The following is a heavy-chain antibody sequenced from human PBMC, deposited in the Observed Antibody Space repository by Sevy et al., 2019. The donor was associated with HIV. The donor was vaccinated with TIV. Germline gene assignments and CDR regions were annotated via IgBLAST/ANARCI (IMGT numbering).Heavy chain of an antibody. Sequence: GGSLRLSCAASGFTFDAHAMHWVRQSPGKGLEWVSGINWNSGIIAYADSVKGRFTISRDNAKNSLHLQMNSLRTEETALYFCARDVSSGHTADSYYYYYGLDVWGQGTTVTVSS. CDR3: ARDVSSGHTADSYYYYYGLDV. D-gene: IGHD6-19*01. J-gene: IGHJ6*02. CDR1: GFTFDAHA. V-gene: IGHV3-9*01. CDR2: INWNSGII.